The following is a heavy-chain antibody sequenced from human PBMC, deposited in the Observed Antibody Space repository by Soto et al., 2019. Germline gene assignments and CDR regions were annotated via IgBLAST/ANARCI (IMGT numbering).Heavy chain of an antibody. J-gene: IGHJ4*02. V-gene: IGHV4-59*01. D-gene: IGHD3-10*01. CDR3: ARDVGSGTNYFDD. Sequence: PSETLSLTCTVSGGSISYYYWSWIRQPPGKGLEWIAYIYYSGSTNYNPSLKSRVTISVDTSKNQFSLKLSSVTAADTAVYYCARDVGSGTNYFDDWGQGTPVTVSS. CDR1: GGSISYYY. CDR2: IYYSGST.